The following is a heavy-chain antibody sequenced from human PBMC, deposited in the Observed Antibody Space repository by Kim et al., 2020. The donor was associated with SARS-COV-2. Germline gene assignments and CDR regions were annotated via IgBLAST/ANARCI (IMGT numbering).Heavy chain of an antibody. CDR2: IESKTDGGTT. V-gene: IGHV3-15*04. D-gene: IGHD2-21*02. Sequence: GGSLRLSCAASGFTLSMSWMTWVRQSAGKGLEWVGRIESKTDGGTTEYAAPVKGRFSISRDDSRNTLFLHMSSLKTEDTAVYYCGTESYCGGDCYRLDYWGQGALVTVS. J-gene: IGHJ4*02. CDR1: GFTLSMSW. CDR3: GTESYCGGDCYRLDY.